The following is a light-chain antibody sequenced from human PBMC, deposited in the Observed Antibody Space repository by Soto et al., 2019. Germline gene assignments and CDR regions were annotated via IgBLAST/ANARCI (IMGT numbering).Light chain of an antibody. V-gene: IGLV7-43*01. CDR3: WLYFGGDVV. CDR1: TGAVTSGYY. CDR2: STD. J-gene: IGLJ2*01. Sequence: QTVVTQESSLTVSPGGTVTLTCASSTGAVTSGYYPNWVQQKPGQTPRALIYSTDNKHSWTPARFSGSLLGGKAALTLSGAQPEDEAEYYCWLYFGGDVVFGGGTNLTVL.